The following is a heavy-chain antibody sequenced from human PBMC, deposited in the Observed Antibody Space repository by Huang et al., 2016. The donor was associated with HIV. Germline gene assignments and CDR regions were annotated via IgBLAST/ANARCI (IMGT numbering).Heavy chain of an antibody. Sequence: EVQLVESGGGPVKPGGSLRLSCAASGFSFGKTYMKWVRQVPGEVLGVVARITNVSDGGTTDYSAPVKVRFTISRDDSGITLYLHMNSLRTEDTAVYYCTADTYRSDVQAFDHWGQGTLVTVSS. CDR2: ITNVSDGGTT. V-gene: IGHV3-15*05. CDR1: GFSFGKTY. J-gene: IGHJ4*02. D-gene: IGHD2-15*01. CDR3: TADTYRSDVQAFDH.